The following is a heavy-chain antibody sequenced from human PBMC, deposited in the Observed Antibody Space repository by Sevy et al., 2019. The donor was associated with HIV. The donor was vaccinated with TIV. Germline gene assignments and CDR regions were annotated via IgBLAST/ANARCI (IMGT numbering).Heavy chain of an antibody. J-gene: IGHJ4*02. CDR3: ARDLPPSATTVAHFDY. CDR1: GFGFSSYE. D-gene: IGHD4-17*01. Sequence: GGSLRLSCAASGFGFSSYEMNWVRQAPGKGLEWVASISNSGTNIYYSDSVRGRFTISRDTAKNSLYLQMNSLRAEDTAVYYCARDLPPSATTVAHFDYWGQGTLVTVSS. CDR2: ISNSGTNI. V-gene: IGHV3-48*03.